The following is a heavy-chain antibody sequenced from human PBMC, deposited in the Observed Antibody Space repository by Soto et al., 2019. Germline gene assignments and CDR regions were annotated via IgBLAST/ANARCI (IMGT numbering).Heavy chain of an antibody. Sequence: SVKVSCKASGGTFSSYAISWMRQAPGQGLEWMGGIIPIFGTANYAQKFQGRVTITADESTSTAYMELSSLRSEDTAVYYCARDPPARQTTVTTPFDYWGQGTLVTVSS. CDR2: IIPIFGTA. V-gene: IGHV1-69*13. CDR3: ARDPPARQTTVTTPFDY. D-gene: IGHD4-4*01. J-gene: IGHJ4*02. CDR1: GGTFSSYA.